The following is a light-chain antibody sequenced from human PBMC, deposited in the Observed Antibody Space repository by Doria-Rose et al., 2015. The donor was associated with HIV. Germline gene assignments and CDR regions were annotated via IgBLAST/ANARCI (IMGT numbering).Light chain of an antibody. CDR2: AAS. V-gene: IGKV1-8*01. CDR1: QDISNY. Sequence: AIRMTQSPSSLSASTGDRATITCRASQDISNYLAWYQQKPGKAPKLLIYAASTLQSGVPSRFSGSGSGTDFTLTISYLQSEDFATYYCQQHYSYPPTFGQGTKVEVK. CDR3: QQHYSYPPT. J-gene: IGKJ1*01.